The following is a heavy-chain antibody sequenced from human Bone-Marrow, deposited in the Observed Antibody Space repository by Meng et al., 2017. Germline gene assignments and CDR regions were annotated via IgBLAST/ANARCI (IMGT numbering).Heavy chain of an antibody. CDR2: IKSKTDGGTT. Sequence: GESLKISCAASGFTFSSYWMSWVRQAPGKGLEWVGRIKSKTDGGTTDYAAPVKGRFTISRDDSKNTLYLQMNSLKTEDTAVYYCTSMVRGVKPVDYWGQGTLVTVSS. CDR3: TSMVRGVKPVDY. CDR1: GFTFSSYW. D-gene: IGHD3-10*01. V-gene: IGHV3-15*01. J-gene: IGHJ4*02.